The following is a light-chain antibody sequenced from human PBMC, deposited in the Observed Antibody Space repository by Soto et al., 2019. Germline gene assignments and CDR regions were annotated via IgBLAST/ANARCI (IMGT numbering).Light chain of an antibody. J-gene: IGLJ1*01. V-gene: IGLV2-18*02. CDR3: SSYTSSSTYG. CDR1: SSDVGSYNR. CDR2: EVS. Sequence: QSVLTQPPSVSGSPGQSVTISCTGTSSDVGSYNRVSWYQQPPGTAPKLMIYEVSNRPSGVPDRFSGSKSGNTASLTISGLQAEDEADYYCSSYTSSSTYGFGTGTKLTVL.